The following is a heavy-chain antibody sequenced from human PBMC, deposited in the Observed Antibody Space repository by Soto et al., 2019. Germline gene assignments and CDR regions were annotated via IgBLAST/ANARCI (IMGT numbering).Heavy chain of an antibody. CDR1: GGSFSGYY. D-gene: IGHD1-26*01. Sequence: SSETLSLTCAVYGGSFSGYYWSWIRQPPGKGLEWIGEINHSGSTNYNPSLKSRVTISVDTSKNQFSLKLSSVTAADTAVYYCARGELLRGYYYYMDVWGKGTTVTVSS. CDR3: ARGELLRGYYYYMDV. CDR2: INHSGST. V-gene: IGHV4-34*01. J-gene: IGHJ6*03.